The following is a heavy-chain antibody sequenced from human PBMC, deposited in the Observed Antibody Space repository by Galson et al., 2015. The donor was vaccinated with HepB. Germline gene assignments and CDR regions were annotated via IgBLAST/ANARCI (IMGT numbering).Heavy chain of an antibody. CDR2: ILYVGSNK. V-gene: IGHV3-30*04. CDR3: ARTRSRGIIGHSYYFDY. J-gene: IGHJ4*02. CDR1: GFTFSSYG. D-gene: IGHD3-10*01. Sequence: SLRLSCAASGFTFSSYGMHWVRQAPGKGLEWVAGILYVGSNKQYADSVKGRLTISRDNSKNTLYLQMNSLRGEDTAVYYCARTRSRGIIGHSYYFDYWGQGTLVTV.